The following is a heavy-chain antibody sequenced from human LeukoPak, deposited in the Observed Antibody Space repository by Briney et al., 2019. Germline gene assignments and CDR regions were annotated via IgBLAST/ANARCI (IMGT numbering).Heavy chain of an antibody. V-gene: IGHV4-61*02. CDR1: GGSISSGSYY. CDR3: AREETVVPNFDY. Sequence: PSQTLSLTCTVSGGSISSGSYYWSWIRQPAGKGLEWIGRIYTSGSTNYNPSLKSRVTISVDTSKNQFSLKLSSVTAADTAVYYCAREETVVPNFDYWGQGTLVTVSS. J-gene: IGHJ4*02. D-gene: IGHD2-2*01. CDR2: IYTSGST.